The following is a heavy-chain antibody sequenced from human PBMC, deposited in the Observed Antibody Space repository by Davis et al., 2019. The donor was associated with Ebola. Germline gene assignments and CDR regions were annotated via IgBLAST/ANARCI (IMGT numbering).Heavy chain of an antibody. V-gene: IGHV3-64*01. Sequence: GESLKISCAASGFTFSSYAMHWVRQAPGKGLEYVSAISSNGGSTYYANSVKGRFTISRDNSKNTLYLQMGSLRAEDMAVYYCARGISSSWYDYYYGMDVWGQGTTVTVSS. CDR2: ISSNGGST. CDR1: GFTFSSYA. J-gene: IGHJ6*02. CDR3: ARGISSSWYDYYYGMDV. D-gene: IGHD6-13*01.